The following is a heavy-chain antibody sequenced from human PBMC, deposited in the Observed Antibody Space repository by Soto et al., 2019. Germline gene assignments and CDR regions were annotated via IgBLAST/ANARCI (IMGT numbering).Heavy chain of an antibody. V-gene: IGHV3-21*01. CDR1: GFTFSSYS. J-gene: IGHJ3*02. CDR3: ASKRRLHLGEFFTDAFDI. CDR2: ISSSSSYI. Sequence: PGGSLRLSCAASGFTFSSYSMNWVRQAPGKGLEWVSSISSSSSYIYYADSVKGRFTISRDNAKNSLYLQMNSLRAEDTAVYYCASKRRLHLGEFFTDAFDIWGQGTMVTVSS. D-gene: IGHD3-16*01.